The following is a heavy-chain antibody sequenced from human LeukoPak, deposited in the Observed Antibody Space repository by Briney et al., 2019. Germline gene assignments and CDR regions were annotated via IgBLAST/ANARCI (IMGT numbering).Heavy chain of an antibody. CDR3: AREWSGYYKSFDY. J-gene: IGHJ4*02. CDR1: GFTFSRYG. Sequence: GGSLRLSCAASGFTFSRYGMHWVRQAPGKGLEWVAVIWYDGSNKYYADSVKGRFTISRDNSKNTLYLQMNSLRAEDTAVYYCAREWSGYYKSFDYWGQGTLVTVSS. CDR2: IWYDGSNK. V-gene: IGHV3-33*01. D-gene: IGHD3-3*01.